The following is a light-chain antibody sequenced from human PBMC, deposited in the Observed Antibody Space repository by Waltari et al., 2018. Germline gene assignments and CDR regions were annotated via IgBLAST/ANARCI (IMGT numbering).Light chain of an antibody. CDR2: GAS. J-gene: IGKJ4*01. V-gene: IGKV3-20*01. Sequence: EIVLTQSPGTLSLSPGERATLPCRASQSVSNNYLACYQQKLGQAPRLLIYGASSRATGISDRFSGSGSGTDFTLTISRLEPEDFAVYYCQQYGSSPLTFGGGTKVEIK. CDR3: QQYGSSPLT. CDR1: QSVSNNY.